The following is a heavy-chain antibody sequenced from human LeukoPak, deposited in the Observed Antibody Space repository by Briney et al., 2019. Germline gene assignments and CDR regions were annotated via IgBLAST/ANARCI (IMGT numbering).Heavy chain of an antibody. D-gene: IGHD6-6*01. V-gene: IGHV1-69-2*01. J-gene: IGHJ3*02. CDR3: ATIEYSSSSRAFDI. Sequence: ATVKISFKGSGYTFTDYYMHWVQQAPGKGLEWMGLVDPEDGETIYAEKFQGRVTITAETSTQTAYMELRSLRSEDTAVYYCATIEYSSSSRAFDIWGQGTMVTVSS. CDR2: VDPEDGET. CDR1: GYTFTDYY.